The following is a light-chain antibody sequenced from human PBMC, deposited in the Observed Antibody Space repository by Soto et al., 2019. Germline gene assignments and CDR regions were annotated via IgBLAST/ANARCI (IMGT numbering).Light chain of an antibody. CDR3: QQYNNWWT. J-gene: IGKJ1*01. Sequence: EIVMTQSPATLSVSPGERATLSCRASQSISNNFAWYHQRPGQAPRLLIYGASTRATGIPARFSGSGSGTEFTLTISRLQSEDFAVYYCQQYNNWWTFGQGTRVEIK. CDR2: GAS. V-gene: IGKV3-15*01. CDR1: QSISNN.